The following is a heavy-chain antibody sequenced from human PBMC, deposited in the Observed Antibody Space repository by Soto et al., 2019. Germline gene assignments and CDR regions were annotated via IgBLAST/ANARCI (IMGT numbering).Heavy chain of an antibody. CDR3: ASLGAILTGYDSFDL. Sequence: PGESLKISCKGSGYSFSKYWIGWVRQMSGKGLEWMGHIYPDDSDTRYNPSFEGQVIMSADKSVNTVYLQWGSLEASDTAMYYCASLGAILTGYDSFDLWGQGTMVTLSS. D-gene: IGHD3-9*01. CDR1: GYSFSKYW. J-gene: IGHJ3*01. V-gene: IGHV5-51*01. CDR2: IYPDDSDT.